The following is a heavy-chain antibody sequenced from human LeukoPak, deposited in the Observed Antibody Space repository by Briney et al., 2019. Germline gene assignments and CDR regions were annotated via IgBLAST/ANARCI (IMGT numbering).Heavy chain of an antibody. CDR2: IIPILGIA. J-gene: IGHJ6*02. CDR3: ARDSGWLSYYYYGMDV. D-gene: IGHD6-19*01. CDR1: GGTFSSYA. V-gene: IGHV1-69*04. Sequence: SVKVSCKASGGTFSSYAISWVRQAPGQGLEWMGRIIPILGIANYAQKFQGRVTITADKSTSTAYMELSSLRSEDTAVYYCARDSGWLSYYYYGMDVWGQGTTVTVSS.